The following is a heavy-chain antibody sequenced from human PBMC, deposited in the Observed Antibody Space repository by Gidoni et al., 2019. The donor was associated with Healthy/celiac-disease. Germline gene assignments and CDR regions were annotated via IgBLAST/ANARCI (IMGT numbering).Heavy chain of an antibody. D-gene: IGHD5-12*01. V-gene: IGHV1-46*01. CDR3: ARDESGGPRRGYDLDY. CDR2: INPSGGST. Sequence: QVQLVQSGAEVKKPGASVKVSCKASGYTFTSYYMHWVRQAPGQGLEWMGIINPSGGSTSYAQKFQGRVTMTRDTSTSTVYMELSSLRSEDTAVYYCARDESGGPRRGYDLDYWGQGTLVTVSS. CDR1: GYTFTSYY. J-gene: IGHJ4*02.